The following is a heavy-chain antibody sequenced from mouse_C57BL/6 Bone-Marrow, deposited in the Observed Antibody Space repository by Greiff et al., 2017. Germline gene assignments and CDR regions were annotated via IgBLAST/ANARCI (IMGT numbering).Heavy chain of an antibody. J-gene: IGHJ1*03. CDR1: GFSLTSSG. CDR2: LWSGGST. Sequence: QVQLQQSGPGLVQPSQRLSIPCTVSGFSLTSSGVHWVRQPPGKGLEWLGVLWSGGSTDYNAAFIFRLSLRKDNSKSQVFFKINSPQADDTAIYYFAKNGPNWYFDVWGTGTTVTVSS. V-gene: IGHV2-4*01. CDR3: AKNGPNWYFDV.